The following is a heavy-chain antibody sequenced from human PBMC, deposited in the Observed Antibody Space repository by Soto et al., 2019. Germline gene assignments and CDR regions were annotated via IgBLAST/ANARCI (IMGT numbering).Heavy chain of an antibody. Sequence: SETLSLTCAVYGGSFSGYYWSWIRQPPGKGLEWIGEINHSGSTNYNPSLKSRVTISVDTSKNQFSLKLSSVTAADTAVYYCARREARPLDYWGQGTLVTVSS. CDR1: GGSFSGYY. V-gene: IGHV4-34*01. J-gene: IGHJ4*02. D-gene: IGHD6-6*01. CDR3: ARREARPLDY. CDR2: INHSGST.